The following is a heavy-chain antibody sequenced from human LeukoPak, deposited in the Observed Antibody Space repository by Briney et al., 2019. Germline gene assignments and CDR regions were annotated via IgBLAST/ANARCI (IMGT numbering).Heavy chain of an antibody. CDR2: ISSSSSYI. CDR1: GFTFSASD. D-gene: IGHD2-2*01. V-gene: IGHV3-21*01. CDR3: ARDLYCSSTSCYNSGWFDP. Sequence: GGSLRLSCAASGFTFSASDMNWVRQTPGKGLEWVSSISSSSSYIYYADSVKGRFSISRDNAKKSLYLQMNSLRAEDTAVYYCARDLYCSSTSCYNSGWFDPWGQGTLVTVSS. J-gene: IGHJ5*02.